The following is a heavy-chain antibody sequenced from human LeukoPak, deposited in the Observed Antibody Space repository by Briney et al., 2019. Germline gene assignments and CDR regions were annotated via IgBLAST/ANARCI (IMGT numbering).Heavy chain of an antibody. V-gene: IGHV1-69*13. Sequence: SVKVSCKASGGTFSSYAISWVRQAPGQGLEWMGGIIPIFGTANYAQKFQGRVTITADESTSTAYMELSSLRSEDTAVYYCTLPWGSGSYYDYWGQGTLVTVSS. CDR3: TLPWGSGSYYDY. CDR2: IIPIFGTA. J-gene: IGHJ4*02. D-gene: IGHD3-10*01. CDR1: GGTFSSYA.